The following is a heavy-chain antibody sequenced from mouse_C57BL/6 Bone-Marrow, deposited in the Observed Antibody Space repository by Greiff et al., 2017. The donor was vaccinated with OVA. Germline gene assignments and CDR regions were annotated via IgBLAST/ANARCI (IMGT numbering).Heavy chain of an antibody. J-gene: IGHJ2*01. CDR1: GYTFTSYW. Sequence: VQLQQPGAELVKPGASVKLSCKASGYTFTSYWMHWVKQRPGQGLEWIGMIHPNSGSTNYNEKFKSKATVTVDKSSSTAYMQLSSLTSEDSAVYYCERYGNEEGRDFEDWGQGTTLTVSS. CDR3: ERYGNEEGRDFED. D-gene: IGHD2-10*02. V-gene: IGHV1-64*01. CDR2: IHPNSGST.